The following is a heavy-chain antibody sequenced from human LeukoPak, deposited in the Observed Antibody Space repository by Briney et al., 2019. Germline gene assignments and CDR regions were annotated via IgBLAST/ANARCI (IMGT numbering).Heavy chain of an antibody. Sequence: GSSVKVSCKASGGTFSSYAISWVRQAPGQGLEWMGGIIPIFGTANYAQKFQGRVTITTDESTSTAYMELSSLRSEDTAVYYCARSTSSGYSVFDYWGQGTLVTVSS. CDR3: ARSTSSGYSVFDY. D-gene: IGHD3-22*01. V-gene: IGHV1-69*05. CDR1: GGTFSSYA. CDR2: IIPIFGTA. J-gene: IGHJ4*02.